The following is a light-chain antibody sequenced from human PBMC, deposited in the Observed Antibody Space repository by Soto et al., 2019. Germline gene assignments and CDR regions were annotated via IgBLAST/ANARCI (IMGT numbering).Light chain of an antibody. CDR1: QNVSSY. CDR2: DAS. Sequence: EIVLTQSPATLSLSPGERATLSCRASQNVSSYLAWYQQKPGQAPRLLIYDASNRATGIPARFSGSGSGTDFTLTISSLEPEDFAVYYCQQRSNCPLTFGGGTKVEMK. J-gene: IGKJ4*01. CDR3: QQRSNCPLT. V-gene: IGKV3-11*01.